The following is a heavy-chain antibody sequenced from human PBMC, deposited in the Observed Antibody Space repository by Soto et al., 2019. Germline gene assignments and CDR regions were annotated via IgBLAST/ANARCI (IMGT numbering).Heavy chain of an antibody. CDR3: ARLGARQVAYHYYAMDV. V-gene: IGHV3-7*01. D-gene: IGHD5-12*01. Sequence: PGGSLRLSCAASGFTFSNYWVTWVRQAPGKGLEWVANINQDGSEKYYVDSVKGRFTISRDNAKNSLYLQMNSLRAEDTAVYYCARLGARQVAYHYYAMDVWGQGTTVTVSS. CDR1: GFTFSNYW. CDR2: INQDGSEK. J-gene: IGHJ6*02.